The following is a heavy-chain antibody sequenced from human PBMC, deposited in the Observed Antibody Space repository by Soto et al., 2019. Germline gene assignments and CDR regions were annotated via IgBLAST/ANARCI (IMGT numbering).Heavy chain of an antibody. D-gene: IGHD2-2*01. CDR3: AHFPCMSTSCYHAFDL. J-gene: IGHJ3*01. Sequence: QITLKESGPTLVKPTQTLTLTCTFSGFSLSTSGVGVGWIRQPPGKALEWLALIYWDDDKRYSPSLKSRLTINKDTSKNQVVLKMTNMDPVDTATYYCAHFPCMSTSCYHAFDLWGQGTMVTVSS. CDR1: GFSLSTSGVG. CDR2: IYWDDDK. V-gene: IGHV2-5*02.